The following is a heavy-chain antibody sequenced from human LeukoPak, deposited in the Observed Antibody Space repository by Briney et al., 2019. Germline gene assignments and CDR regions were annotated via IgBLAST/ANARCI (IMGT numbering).Heavy chain of an antibody. J-gene: IGHJ3*02. CDR3: ARHNSAIDAFDI. CDR1: GGSISSSSYY. D-gene: IGHD2-21*01. Sequence: SETLSLTCTVSGGSISSSSYYWGWIRQPPGKGLEWIGSIYYSGSTYSNPSLRSRVTISVDTSKNQFSLKLSSVTAADTAVYYCARHNSAIDAFDIWGQGTMVTVSS. CDR2: IYYSGST. V-gene: IGHV4-39*01.